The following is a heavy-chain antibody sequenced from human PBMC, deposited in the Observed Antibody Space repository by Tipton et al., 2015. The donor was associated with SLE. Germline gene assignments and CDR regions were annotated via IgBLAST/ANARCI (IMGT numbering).Heavy chain of an antibody. V-gene: IGHV1-2*02. D-gene: IGHD6-13*01. CDR3: TRAAAVADY. Sequence: SGAEVKKPGASVKVSCKASGYTFSGYFMLWVRQAPGQRLEWMGWIDPNSGDTNYAQEFQGRVTMTGDTSISTAYMELSRLRSDDTAVYYCTRAAAVADYWGQGTLVTVSS. CDR1: GYTFSGYF. J-gene: IGHJ4*02. CDR2: IDPNSGDT.